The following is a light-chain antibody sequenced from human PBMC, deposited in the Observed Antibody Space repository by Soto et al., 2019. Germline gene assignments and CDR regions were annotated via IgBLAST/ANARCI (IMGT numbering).Light chain of an antibody. CDR3: SSYTDTNTLV. Sequence: QPASVSGSPGQSITISCTGTSSDVGGYNYVSWYQLNPGKAPKLMVFDVSDRPSGVSSRFSGSKSGNTASLTISGLQAEDEAYYFCSSYTDTNTLVFGGGTKLTVL. CDR1: SSDVGGYNY. CDR2: DVS. V-gene: IGLV2-14*01. J-gene: IGLJ2*01.